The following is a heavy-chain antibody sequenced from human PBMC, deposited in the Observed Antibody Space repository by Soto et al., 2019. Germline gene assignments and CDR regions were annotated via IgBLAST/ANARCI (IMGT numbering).Heavy chain of an antibody. CDR3: ARSSIVGATRNGGYYYYGMDV. CDR1: GGTFSSYA. Sequence: QVQLVQSGAEVKKPGSSVKVSCKASGGTFSSYAISWVRQAPGQGLEWMGGIIPLFGTANDAQKFQGRVTITADESTSTAYMELSSLRSEDTAVYYCARSSIVGATRNGGYYYYGMDVWGQGTTVTVSS. J-gene: IGHJ6*02. CDR2: IIPLFGTA. D-gene: IGHD1-26*01. V-gene: IGHV1-69*01.